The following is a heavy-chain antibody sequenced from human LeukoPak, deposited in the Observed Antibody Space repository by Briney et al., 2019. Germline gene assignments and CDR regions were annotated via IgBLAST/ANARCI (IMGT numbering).Heavy chain of an antibody. J-gene: IGHJ4*02. V-gene: IGHV3-23*01. CDR2: ITNSGAST. CDR3: TRNPITGTTHYDY. Sequence: GGLRLSCAASGFTFDDYAMTWVRQAPGKGLEWVSTITNSGASTYYAAPVKGRFTISRDDSKNTLYLQMNSLKTEDTAVYYCTRNPITGTTHYDYWGQGTLVTVSS. CDR1: GFTFDDYA. D-gene: IGHD1-20*01.